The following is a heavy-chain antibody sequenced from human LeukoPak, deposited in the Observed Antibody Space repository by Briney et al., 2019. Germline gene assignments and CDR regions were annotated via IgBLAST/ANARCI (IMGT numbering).Heavy chain of an antibody. CDR3: ASGGKNDYGDYYFDY. Sequence: GASVKVSCKASGGTFSIYAISWVRQAPGQGLEWMGGIIPIFGTANYAQKFQGRVTITADESTSTAYMELSSLRSEDTAVYYCASGGKNDYGDYYFDYWGQGTLVTVSS. V-gene: IGHV1-69*13. D-gene: IGHD4-17*01. CDR1: GGTFSIYA. CDR2: IIPIFGTA. J-gene: IGHJ4*02.